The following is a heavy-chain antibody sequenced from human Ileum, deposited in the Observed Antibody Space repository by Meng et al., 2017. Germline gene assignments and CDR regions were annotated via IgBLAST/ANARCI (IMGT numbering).Heavy chain of an antibody. CDR3: ARVPLMFVGLFDY. Sequence: QLVERGAKLKRPGASVNVSCKASGYTLTSYGISWVRQAPGQGLEWMGWISDYNGSTNYAQKLQGRVTMTTDTSTSTAYMELRSLRSDDTAVYYCARVPLMFVGLFDYWGQGTLVTVSS. CDR1: GYTLTSYG. D-gene: IGHD3-10*02. J-gene: IGHJ4*02. CDR2: ISDYNGST. V-gene: IGHV1-18*01.